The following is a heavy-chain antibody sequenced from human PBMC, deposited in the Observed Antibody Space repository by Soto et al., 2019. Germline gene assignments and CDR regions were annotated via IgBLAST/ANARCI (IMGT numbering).Heavy chain of an antibody. V-gene: IGHV5-10-1*01. CDR3: ARLPPGYNYGDC. J-gene: IGHJ4*01. Sequence: VESLKISCKGSGYRFTSYWITWVRQMPGKGLESMGRIDPSDSYTNYSPSFQGHVTISAGKSINTAFLQWNNLKASDTALYYSARLPPGYNYGDCWGHGTLVTVSS. CDR2: IDPSDSYT. CDR1: GYRFTSYW. D-gene: IGHD5-12*01.